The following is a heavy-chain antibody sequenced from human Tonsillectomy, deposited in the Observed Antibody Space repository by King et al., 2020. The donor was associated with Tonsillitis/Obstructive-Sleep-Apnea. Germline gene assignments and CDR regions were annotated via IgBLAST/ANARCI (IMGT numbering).Heavy chain of an antibody. CDR1: GYSFTNYW. D-gene: IGHD6-13*01. J-gene: IGHJ6*04. V-gene: IGHV5-51*01. CDR2: IYPGDSDT. CDR3: ARPTAGITAALDV. Sequence: QLVQSGAEVKKPGESLKISCKGSGYSFTNYWIGWVRQMPGKGLEWMGSIYPGDSDTRYSPSFQGQVTIPADKSISTAYLQGSSLKASDTAMYYCARPTAGITAALDVWCKGTTVTVSS.